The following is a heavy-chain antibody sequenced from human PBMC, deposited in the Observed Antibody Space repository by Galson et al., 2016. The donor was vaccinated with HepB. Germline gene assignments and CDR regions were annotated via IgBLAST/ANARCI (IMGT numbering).Heavy chain of an antibody. D-gene: IGHD2-21*02. Sequence: SETLSLTCTVSGGSISSVGYYWAWIRQPPGKGLEWIATIYYSGSTYYNPSLKSRVTISLDTSKNQFSLQLTSVTAADTAIYYCARDNLLRGVTATQTYFDYWGQGTLVTVSS. CDR2: IYYSGST. CDR3: ARDNLLRGVTATQTYFDY. V-gene: IGHV4-39*02. J-gene: IGHJ4*02. CDR1: GGSISSVGYY.